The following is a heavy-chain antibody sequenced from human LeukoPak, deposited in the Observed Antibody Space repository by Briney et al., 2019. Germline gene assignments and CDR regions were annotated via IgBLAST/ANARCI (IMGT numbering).Heavy chain of an antibody. Sequence: PGGSLRLSCAASGFTFSSYAMSWVRQAPGKGLEWVSAISGSGGSTYYADSVKGRFTISRDNSKNTLYLQMNSLRAEDTAVYYCAKGGIPNYYYYYMDVWGKGTTATVSS. CDR1: GFTFSSYA. CDR2: ISGSGGST. V-gene: IGHV3-23*01. J-gene: IGHJ6*03. CDR3: AKGGIPNYYYYYMDV. D-gene: IGHD2-2*02.